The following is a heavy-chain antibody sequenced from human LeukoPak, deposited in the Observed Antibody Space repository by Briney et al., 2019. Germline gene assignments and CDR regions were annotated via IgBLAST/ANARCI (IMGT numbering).Heavy chain of an antibody. J-gene: IGHJ4*02. V-gene: IGHV4-31*03. Sequence: SETLSPTCTVSGGSISSGGYYWSWIRQYPEKGLEWIGYIYHSGSTYYNPSLQSRVSISLDMSKNQFSLKLTSVTAADTAVYYCARRMEYYYGNSGYYFDYWGQGALVTVSS. CDR2: IYHSGST. D-gene: IGHD3-22*01. CDR1: GGSISSGGYY. CDR3: ARRMEYYYGNSGYYFDY.